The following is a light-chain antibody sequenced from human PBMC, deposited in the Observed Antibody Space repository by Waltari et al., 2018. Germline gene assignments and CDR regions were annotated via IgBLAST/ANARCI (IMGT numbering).Light chain of an antibody. J-gene: IGKJ4*02. CDR2: GAS. Sequence: EIVLTQSPGTLSLSPGERATLSCRASQSVNSKFLAWYQQKPGQAPRLLIYGASSRATGIPDRFSGSGSETDFSLTISRLEPEDFAVYYCQQRNDWPLTFGGGTKVEIK. V-gene: IGKV3D-20*02. CDR3: QQRNDWPLT. CDR1: QSVNSKF.